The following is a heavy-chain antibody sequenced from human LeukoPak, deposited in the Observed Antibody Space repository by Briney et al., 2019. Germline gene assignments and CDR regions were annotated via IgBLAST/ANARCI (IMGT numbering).Heavy chain of an antibody. D-gene: IGHD6-13*01. J-gene: IGHJ6*03. CDR2: IYYSGST. Sequence: SETLSLTCTVSGGSISSSSYYWGWIRQPPGKGLEWIGSIYYSGSTYYNPSLKSRVTISVDTSKNQFSLKLSSVTAADTAVYYCARVGEGSSWPYYYYYYMDVWGKGTTVTISS. CDR1: GGSISSSSYY. V-gene: IGHV4-39*07. CDR3: ARVGEGSSWPYYYYYYMDV.